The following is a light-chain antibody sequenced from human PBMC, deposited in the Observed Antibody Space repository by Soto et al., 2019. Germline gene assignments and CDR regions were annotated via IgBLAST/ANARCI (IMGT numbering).Light chain of an antibody. V-gene: IGKV1-5*01. CDR1: QPISTW. Sequence: DIQMTQALSXLSASVGDRVTITCRASQPISTWLAWYQEKPGKAPKLLIYDASSLEGGVPSRFSGSGSGTEFTLTISSLQPDDFATYYCHQYNYYRPTFGQGTKVDIK. J-gene: IGKJ1*01. CDR3: HQYNYYRPT. CDR2: DAS.